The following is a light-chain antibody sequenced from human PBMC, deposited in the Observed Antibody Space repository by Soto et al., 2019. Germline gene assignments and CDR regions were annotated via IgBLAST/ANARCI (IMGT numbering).Light chain of an antibody. J-gene: IGKJ5*01. CDR3: PQLYSYSS. CDR2: AAS. V-gene: IGKV1-9*01. Sequence: DSQLTQSPSFVSASVGERVTITCRASQDISRYLAWYQQKPGEAPKLLISAASTLHSGVPSRFSGSGSGTEFTLTVSYLLPEDFATYYCPQLYSYSSFGQGTRLESK. CDR1: QDISRY.